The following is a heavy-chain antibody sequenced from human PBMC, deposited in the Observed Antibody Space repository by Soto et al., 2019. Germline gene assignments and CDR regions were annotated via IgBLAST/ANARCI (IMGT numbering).Heavy chain of an antibody. CDR2: ISDSGATT. Sequence: PGGSLRLSCAASGFPFGENAISWGRQAPGKGLEWVSGISDSGATTYYADSVRGRFTISRDNSKNTLYLQMKSLRAEDSASYYCAKEDTSSGSLDYWGQGALVTVSS. V-gene: IGHV3-23*01. D-gene: IGHD6-19*01. J-gene: IGHJ4*02. CDR3: AKEDTSSGSLDY. CDR1: GFPFGENA.